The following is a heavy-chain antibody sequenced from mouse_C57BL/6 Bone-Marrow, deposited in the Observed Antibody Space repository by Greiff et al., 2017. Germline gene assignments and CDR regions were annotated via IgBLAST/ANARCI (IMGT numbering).Heavy chain of an antibody. Sequence: QVQLKESGAELVKPGASVKMSCKASGYTFTTYPIEWMKQNHGKSLEWIGNFHPYNDDTKYNEKFKGKATLTVEKSSNTVYLELSRLTSDDSAVYYCARSSTFFYYFENRGQGTTLTVSS. CDR2: FHPYNDDT. CDR1: GYTFTTYP. J-gene: IGHJ2*01. CDR3: ARSSTFFYYFEN. V-gene: IGHV1-47*01. D-gene: IGHD5-1*01.